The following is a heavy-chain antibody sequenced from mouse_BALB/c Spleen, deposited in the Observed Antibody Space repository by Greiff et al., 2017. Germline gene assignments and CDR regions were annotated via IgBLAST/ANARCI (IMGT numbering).Heavy chain of an antibody. J-gene: IGHJ3*01. CDR2: ISDGGSYT. Sequence: EVKLVESGGGLVKPGGSLKLSCAASGFTFSDYYMYWVRQTPEKRLEWVATISDGGSYTYYPDSVKGRFTISRDNAKNNLYLQMSSLKSEDTAMYYCARKGLLGFAYWGQGTLVTVSA. CDR1: GFTFSDYY. D-gene: IGHD2-3*01. CDR3: ARKGLLGFAY. V-gene: IGHV5-4*02.